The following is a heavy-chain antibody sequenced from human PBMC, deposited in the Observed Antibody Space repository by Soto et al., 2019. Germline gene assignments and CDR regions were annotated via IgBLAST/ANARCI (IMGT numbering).Heavy chain of an antibody. D-gene: IGHD3-22*01. J-gene: IGHJ4*02. V-gene: IGHV1-69*13. CDR3: ARVPSYDSSGPLDY. CDR1: GGTFSSYA. CDR2: IIPIFGTA. Sequence: EASVKVSCKASGGTFSSYAISWLRQAPGQGLEWMGGIIPIFGTANYAQKFQGRVTITADESTSTAYMELSSLRSEDTAVYYCARVPSYDSSGPLDYWGQGTLVTVSS.